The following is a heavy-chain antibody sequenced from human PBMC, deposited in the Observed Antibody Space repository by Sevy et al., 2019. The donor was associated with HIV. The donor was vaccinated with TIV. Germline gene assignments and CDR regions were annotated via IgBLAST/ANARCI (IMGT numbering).Heavy chain of an antibody. V-gene: IGHV1-2*02. CDR3: ARELDDFWSGYQF. Sequence: ASVKVSCKASGYSFTGYFIHWVRQAPGQGLEWMGWINPSSGGTMSAQKFHDKVTMTRDTYINTAYLELSRLRSDDTAVYYCARELDDFWSGYQFWGQGTLVTVSS. CDR2: INPSSGGT. J-gene: IGHJ4*02. D-gene: IGHD3-3*01. CDR1: GYSFTGYF.